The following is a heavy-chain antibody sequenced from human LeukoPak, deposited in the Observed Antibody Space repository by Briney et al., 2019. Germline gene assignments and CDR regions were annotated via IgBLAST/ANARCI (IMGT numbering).Heavy chain of an antibody. D-gene: IGHD1-26*01. CDR1: GFTFSSYA. J-gene: IGHJ4*02. V-gene: IGHV3-30-3*01. CDR3: ARAWKCELVYFDY. CDR2: ISYDGSNK. Sequence: GRSLRLSCAASGFTFSSYAMHWVRQAPGKGLEWVAVISYDGSNKYYADSVKGRFTISRDNSKNTLYLQMNSLRAEDTAVYYCARAWKCELVYFDYWGQGTMVTVSS.